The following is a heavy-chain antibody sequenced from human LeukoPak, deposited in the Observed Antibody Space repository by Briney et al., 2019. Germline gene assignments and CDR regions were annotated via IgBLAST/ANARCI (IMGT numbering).Heavy chain of an antibody. J-gene: IGHJ5*02. CDR3: AKDGRSSRNWFDP. CDR1: GFTFSSYS. Sequence: GGSLRLSCAASGFTFSSYSMNWVRQAPGKGLEWVSSISSSSSYIYYADSVKGRFTISRDNAKNSLYLQMNSLRAEDTAVYYCAKDGRSSRNWFDPWGQGTLVTVSS. D-gene: IGHD2-2*01. CDR2: ISSSSSYI. V-gene: IGHV3-21*01.